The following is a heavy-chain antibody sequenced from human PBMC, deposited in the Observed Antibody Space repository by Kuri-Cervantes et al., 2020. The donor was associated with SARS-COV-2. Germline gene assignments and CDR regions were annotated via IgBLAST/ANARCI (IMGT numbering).Heavy chain of an antibody. J-gene: IGHJ4*02. CDR3: AGPILGLGELSPVDY. CDR2: IYPGDSDT. D-gene: IGHD3-16*02. V-gene: IGHV5-51*01. CDR1: GYNFLGYW. Sequence: KVSCKGSGYNFLGYWIGWVRQMPGKGLEWMGIIYPGDSDTRYSPSIRGQVTISADKSINTAYLQWSRLKASDTAMYYCAGPILGLGELSPVDYWGQGTLVTVSS.